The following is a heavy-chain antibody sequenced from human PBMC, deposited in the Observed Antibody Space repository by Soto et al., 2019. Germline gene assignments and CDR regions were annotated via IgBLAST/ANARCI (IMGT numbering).Heavy chain of an antibody. CDR3: ARVRDGYNRLQYGPRKYYFDY. V-gene: IGHV3-21*01. Sequence: GGSLRLSCAASGFTLDSYTMNWVRQAPGKGLEWVSSISTVTNYIYYADSVKGRFTISGDNAKNSPYLQMNSLRAEDTAVYYCARVRDGYNRLQYGPRKYYFDYWGQGTLVTVSS. CDR1: GFTLDSYT. CDR2: ISTVTNYI. D-gene: IGHD4-4*01. J-gene: IGHJ4*02.